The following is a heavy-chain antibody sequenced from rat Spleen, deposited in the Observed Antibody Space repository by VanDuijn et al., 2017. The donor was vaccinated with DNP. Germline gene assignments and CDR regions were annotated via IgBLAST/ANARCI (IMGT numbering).Heavy chain of an antibody. J-gene: IGHJ2*01. D-gene: IGHD1-6*01. CDR1: GFSLTSYN. CDR3: ARGYYGFPFDY. CDR2: IWTGGST. V-gene: IGHV2-30*01. Sequence: QVQLKESGPGLVQPSQTLSLTCTVSGFSLTSYNWHWVRQPTGKGLEWMGVIWTGGSTDYNSALQSRLSISRDTSKSQVFLKMNSLQTEDIATYYCARGYYGFPFDYWGQGVMVTVSS.